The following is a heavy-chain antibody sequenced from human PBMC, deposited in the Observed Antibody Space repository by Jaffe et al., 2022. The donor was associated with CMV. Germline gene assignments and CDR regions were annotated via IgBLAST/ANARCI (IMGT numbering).Heavy chain of an antibody. CDR3: ARHRPFDAFDI. J-gene: IGHJ3*02. Sequence: QVQLQESGPGLVKPSETLSLTCTVSGGSISSYYWSWIRQPPGKGLEWIGYIYYSGSTNYNPSLKSRVTISVDTSKNQFSLKLSSVTAADTAVYYCARHRPFDAFDIWGQGTMVTVSS. CDR1: GGSISSYY. V-gene: IGHV4-59*08. CDR2: IYYSGST.